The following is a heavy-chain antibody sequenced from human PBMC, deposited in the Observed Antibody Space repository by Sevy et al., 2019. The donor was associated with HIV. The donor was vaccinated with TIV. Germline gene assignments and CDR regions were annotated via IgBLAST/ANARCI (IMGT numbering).Heavy chain of an antibody. CDR2: IRSKAYGGTT. D-gene: IGHD2-15*01. J-gene: IGHJ1*01. Sequence: GGSLRLSCTASGFTFGDYAMSWFRQAPGKGLEWVGFIRSKAYGGTTEYAASVKGRFTISRDDAKSIAYLQMNSLKTEDTAVYYGTPQERYCSGGSCYSSEYFQHWGQGTLVTVSS. CDR1: GFTFGDYA. CDR3: TPQERYCSGGSCYSSEYFQH. V-gene: IGHV3-49*03.